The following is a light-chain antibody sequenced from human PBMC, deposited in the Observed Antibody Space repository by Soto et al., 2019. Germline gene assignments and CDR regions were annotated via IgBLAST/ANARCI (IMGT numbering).Light chain of an antibody. J-gene: IGLJ1*01. V-gene: IGLV3-21*02. CDR3: QVWDSSSDHPSCV. CDR1: NIGSKS. Sequence: SYELTQPPSVSVAPGQTARITCGGNNIGSKSVHWYQQKPGQAPELVVYDDSDRPSGIPERFSGSNSGNTATLTISRVEAGDEADYYCQVWDSSSDHPSCVFGTGTKVTVL. CDR2: DDS.